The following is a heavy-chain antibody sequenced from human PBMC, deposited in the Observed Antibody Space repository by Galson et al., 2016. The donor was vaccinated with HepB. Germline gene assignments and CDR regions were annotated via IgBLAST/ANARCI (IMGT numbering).Heavy chain of an antibody. CDR3: GKHGGFDY. CDR1: GFSFSNSG. CDR2: ITRRGDAT. D-gene: IGHD3-16*01. Sequence: SLRLSCAASGFSFSNSGMSWVRQAPGRGLEWVSGITRRGDATHYADFVKGRFTISRDNSKNTLYLYMNNLTAGDTAIYYCGKHGGFDYWGQGALVIVSS. J-gene: IGHJ4*02. V-gene: IGHV3-23*01.